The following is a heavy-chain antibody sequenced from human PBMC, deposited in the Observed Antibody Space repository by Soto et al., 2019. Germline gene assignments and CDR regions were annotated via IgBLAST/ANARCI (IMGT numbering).Heavy chain of an antibody. J-gene: IGHJ5*02. CDR2: INHSGST. CDR3: AGRGYSSSSDP. CDR1: GGSFSGYY. V-gene: IGHV4-34*01. Sequence: QVQLQQWGAGLLKPSETLSLTCAVYGGSFSGYYWSWIRQPPGKGLEWIGEINHSGSTNYNPSLKSRVTIPVDTSKTQFSLKLSSVTAADTAVYYCAGRGYSSSSDPWGQGTLVTVSS. D-gene: IGHD5-18*01.